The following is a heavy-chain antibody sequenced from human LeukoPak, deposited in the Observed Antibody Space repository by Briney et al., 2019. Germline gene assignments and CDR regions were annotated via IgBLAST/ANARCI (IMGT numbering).Heavy chain of an antibody. CDR2: IIPIFGTA. CDR1: GGTFSSYA. Sequence: GASVKVSCKASGGTFSSYAISWVRQAPGQGLEWMGWIIPIFGTANYAQKFQGRVTITADKSTSTAYMELSSLRSEDTAVYYCARCGGYLGFSIAVAWDPCWFDPWGQGTLVTVSS. J-gene: IGHJ5*02. D-gene: IGHD6-19*01. V-gene: IGHV1-69*06. CDR3: ARCGGYLGFSIAVAWDPCWFDP.